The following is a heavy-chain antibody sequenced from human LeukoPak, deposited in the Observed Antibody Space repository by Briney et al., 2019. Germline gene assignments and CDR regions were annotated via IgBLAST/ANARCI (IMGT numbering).Heavy chain of an antibody. Sequence: QAGGSLRLSCAASGFTFSSYGMHWVRQAPGKGLEWVAVISYDGSNKYYADSVKGRFTISRDNSKNTLYLQMNSLRAEDTAVYYCAKDDLQATTVTTWGVDYWGQGTLVTVSS. CDR3: AKDDLQATTVTTWGVDY. D-gene: IGHD4-17*01. CDR2: ISYDGSNK. CDR1: GFTFSSYG. V-gene: IGHV3-30*18. J-gene: IGHJ4*02.